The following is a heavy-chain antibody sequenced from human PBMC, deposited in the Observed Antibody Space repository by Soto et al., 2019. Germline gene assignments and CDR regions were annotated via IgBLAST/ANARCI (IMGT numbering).Heavy chain of an antibody. CDR3: ARDPARRYYDILTGSAYGMDV. Sequence: SETLSLTCAVSGGSISSSNWWSWVRQPPGKGLEWIGEIYHSGSTNYNPSLKSRVTISVDKSKNQFSLKLSSVTAADTAVYYCARDPARRYYDILTGSAYGMDVWRQGTTVTVSS. CDR1: GGSISSSNW. D-gene: IGHD3-9*01. V-gene: IGHV4-4*02. J-gene: IGHJ6*02. CDR2: IYHSGST.